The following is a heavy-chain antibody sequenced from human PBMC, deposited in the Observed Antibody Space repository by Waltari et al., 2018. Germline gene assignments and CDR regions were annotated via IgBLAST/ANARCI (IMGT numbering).Heavy chain of an antibody. Sequence: QVQLQESGPGLVKPSGTLSLTCAVSGGSISSSNWWSWVRQPPGRGLEWIGEIYHSGGTNDIPSLKCRVTISVDKSKNQFSLKLISGTAVDTAVYYWARSAGYDSSGSLYWGQGTLVTVSS. CDR3: ARSAGYDSSGSLY. CDR1: GGSISSSNW. V-gene: IGHV4-4*02. J-gene: IGHJ4*02. CDR2: IYHSGGT. D-gene: IGHD3-22*01.